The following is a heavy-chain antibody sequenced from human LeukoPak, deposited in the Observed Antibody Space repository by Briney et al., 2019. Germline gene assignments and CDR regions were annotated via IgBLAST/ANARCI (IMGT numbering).Heavy chain of an antibody. V-gene: IGHV3-48*02. CDR2: ISGGSDTI. Sequence: GGSLRLSCAASGFTFSSYSMNWVRQAPGKGLEWVSYISGGSDTISYADSVKGRFSISRDNAKNSLYLQMSSLGDEDTAVYYCARDKDFASDYWGQGTLVTISS. CDR3: ARDKDFASDY. D-gene: IGHD3/OR15-3a*01. J-gene: IGHJ4*02. CDR1: GFTFSSYS.